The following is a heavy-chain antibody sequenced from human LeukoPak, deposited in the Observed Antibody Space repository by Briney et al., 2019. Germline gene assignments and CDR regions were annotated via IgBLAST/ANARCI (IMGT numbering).Heavy chain of an antibody. J-gene: IGHJ4*02. CDR1: GGSISSSSYY. CDR3: ARGQVVKV. D-gene: IGHD3-22*01. Sequence: SETLSLTCTVSGGSISSSSYYWGWIRQPPGKGLEWIGSMYHSGSTDYNPSLKRRVTISVDTSKNQFSLKLSSVTAADTAVYYCARGQVVKVWGQGTLVTVSS. CDR2: MYHSGST. V-gene: IGHV4-39*07.